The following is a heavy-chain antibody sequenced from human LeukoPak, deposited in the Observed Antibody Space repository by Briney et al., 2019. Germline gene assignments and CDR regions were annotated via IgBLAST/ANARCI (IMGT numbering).Heavy chain of an antibody. CDR1: GFTFSSYW. J-gene: IGHJ3*02. Sequence: GGSLRLSCAASGFTFSSYWMSWVRQAPGKGLEWVSGISWNSGSIGYADSVKGRFTISRDNAKNSLYLQMNSLRAEDTALYYCAKDYYYDSSGYGDAFDIWGQGTMVTVSS. CDR3: AKDYYYDSSGYGDAFDI. D-gene: IGHD3-22*01. V-gene: IGHV3-9*01. CDR2: ISWNSGSI.